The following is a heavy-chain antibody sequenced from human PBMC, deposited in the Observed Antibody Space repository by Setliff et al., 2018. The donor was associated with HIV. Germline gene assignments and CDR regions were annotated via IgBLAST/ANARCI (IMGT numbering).Heavy chain of an antibody. CDR2: ISGSGGNT. D-gene: IGHD2-15*01. V-gene: IGHV3-23*01. CDR1: GFTFMNYA. CDR3: AKDQAVVTPRYDAFDI. J-gene: IGHJ3*02. Sequence: GSLRLSCAASGFTFMNYAMSWVRQAPGKGLAWVSTISGSGGNTYYADSVKGRFTISRDNSNNMLFLQMNSLRTEDTAVYYCAKDQAVVTPRYDAFDIWGQGTMVTVSS.